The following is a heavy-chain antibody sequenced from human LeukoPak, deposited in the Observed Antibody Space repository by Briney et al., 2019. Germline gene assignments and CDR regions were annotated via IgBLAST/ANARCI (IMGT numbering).Heavy chain of an antibody. Sequence: SETLSLTCTVSGGSISSSSYYWGWIRQPPGKGLEWIGSIYYSGSTYYNPSLKSRVTISVDTSKNQFSLKLSSVTAADTAVYYCAREDYYGSGSYVDYWGQGTLVTVSS. D-gene: IGHD3-10*01. CDR3: AREDYYGSGSYVDY. CDR2: IYYSGST. J-gene: IGHJ4*02. V-gene: IGHV4-39*07. CDR1: GGSISSSSYY.